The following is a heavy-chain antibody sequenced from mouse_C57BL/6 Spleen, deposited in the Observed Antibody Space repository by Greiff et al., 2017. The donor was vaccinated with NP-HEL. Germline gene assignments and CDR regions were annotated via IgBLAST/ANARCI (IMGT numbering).Heavy chain of an antibody. CDR1: GYTFTSYW. V-gene: IGHV1-74*01. Sequence: QVQLQQPGAELVKPGASVKVSCKASGYTFTSYWMPWVKQRPGQGLEWIGRIHPSDSDTNYNQKFKGKATLTVDKSSSTAYMQLSSLTSEDSAVYYCAMGGYDVPYAMDYWGQGTSVTVSS. J-gene: IGHJ4*01. CDR2: IHPSDSDT. CDR3: AMGGYDVPYAMDY. D-gene: IGHD2-2*01.